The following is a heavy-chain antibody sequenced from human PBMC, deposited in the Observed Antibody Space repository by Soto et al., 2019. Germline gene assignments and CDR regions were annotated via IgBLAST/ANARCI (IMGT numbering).Heavy chain of an antibody. J-gene: IGHJ5*02. D-gene: IGHD6-6*01. V-gene: IGHV4-4*02. CDR2: ICHSGGA. CDR3: AREGEYSRSSAGQGWSDP. Sequence: SETLSFTCAVPVGSISSSNWWSWVRQPPGKGLDRIGEICHSGGANYNPSLKSRVTISVDKSKNQFSLKMSSVTGADTAVYYCAREGEYSRSSAGQGWSDPSGQANLVTVS. CDR1: VGSISSSNW.